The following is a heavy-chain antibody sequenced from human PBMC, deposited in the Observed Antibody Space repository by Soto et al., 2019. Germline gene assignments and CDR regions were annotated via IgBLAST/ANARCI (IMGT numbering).Heavy chain of an antibody. CDR2: ISGGGDGT. Sequence: EVQLLESGGGLVQPGGSLRLSCAASGFTFGNYAMIWVRQAPGKGLEWVSTISGGGDGTYSADSVRCRFTISRENSRNTVYLQMNSLRAEDTAVYYCAKKGLGSLATYCSTGDCHYAFDIWGQGTMVTVSS. V-gene: IGHV3-23*01. CDR1: GFTFGNYA. CDR3: AKKGLGSLATYCSTGDCHYAFDI. J-gene: IGHJ3*02. D-gene: IGHD2-15*01.